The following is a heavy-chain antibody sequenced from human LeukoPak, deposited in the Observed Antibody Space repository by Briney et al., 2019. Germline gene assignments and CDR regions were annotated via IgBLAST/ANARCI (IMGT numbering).Heavy chain of an antibody. D-gene: IGHD3-10*01. J-gene: IGHJ4*02. Sequence: GGSQRLSCVASGFTFRNCGMTWVRQAPGKGLEWVSTISGSDDGTYYADSVRGRFTISGDNSKNTLYLQMKALRDEDTATYYCAKRGPIYSSTPGNYFDYWGQGTLVTVSS. CDR2: ISGSDDGT. V-gene: IGHV3-23*01. CDR3: AKRGPIYSSTPGNYFDY. CDR1: GFTFRNCG.